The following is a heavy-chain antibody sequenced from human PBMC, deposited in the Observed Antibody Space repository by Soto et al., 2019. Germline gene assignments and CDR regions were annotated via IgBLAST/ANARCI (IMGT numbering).Heavy chain of an antibody. CDR3: ARDPSTVNNVHWYFDL. CDR2: NYYSGST. CDR1: GGSISSYY. Sequence: QVQLQESGPGLVKPSETLSLTCTVSGGSISSYYWSWIRQPPEKGLELIGYNYYSGSTNYNPSLKSRVTLSVDTYKNQFSLKLGSVTAADTAVYYCARDPSTVNNVHWYFDLWGRGTLVSVSS. D-gene: IGHD4-17*01. J-gene: IGHJ2*01. V-gene: IGHV4-59*13.